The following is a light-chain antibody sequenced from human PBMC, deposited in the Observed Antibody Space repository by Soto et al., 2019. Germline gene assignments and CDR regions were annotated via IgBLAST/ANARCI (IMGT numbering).Light chain of an antibody. V-gene: IGKV3-15*01. CDR2: GAS. CDR3: QQYNDWPPLT. Sequence: EIVLTQSPVTLSVSPGERATLSCRASQSVSSNLAWYQQKPGQAPRLLIYGASTRATGIPDRFSGSGSGTEFTLTISSLQSEDFAVYYCQQYNDWPPLTSGGGTKVEIK. CDR1: QSVSSN. J-gene: IGKJ4*01.